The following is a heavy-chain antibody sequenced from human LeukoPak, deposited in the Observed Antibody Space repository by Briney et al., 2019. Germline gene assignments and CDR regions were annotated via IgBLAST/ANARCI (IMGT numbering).Heavy chain of an antibody. CDR1: GGSVSSTTYF. J-gene: IGHJ4*02. D-gene: IGHD3-10*01. CDR3: ARYVVYGSGKYDFDY. CDR2: INYSGST. V-gene: IGHV4-39*01. Sequence: PSETLSLTCTVSGGSVSSTTYFWSWIRQPPGKGLEWIASINYSGSTYYNPSLKSRVTISVDTSENQFSLKLSSVTAADTAVYYCARYVVYGSGKYDFDYWGQGTLVTVSS.